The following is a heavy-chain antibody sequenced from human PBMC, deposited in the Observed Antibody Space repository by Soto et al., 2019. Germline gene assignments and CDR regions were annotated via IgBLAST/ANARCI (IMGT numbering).Heavy chain of an antibody. V-gene: IGHV1-3*01. D-gene: IGHD3-22*01. Sequence: QVQLVQSGAEVKKPGASVKVSCKASGYTFTSYAMHWVRQAPGQRLEWMGWINAGNGNTKYSQKFQGRVTITRDTSASTAYMELSSLRSEDTAVYYCARSHSSGYSHFYYWGQGTLVTVSS. CDR2: INAGNGNT. CDR1: GYTFTSYA. J-gene: IGHJ4*02. CDR3: ARSHSSGYSHFYY.